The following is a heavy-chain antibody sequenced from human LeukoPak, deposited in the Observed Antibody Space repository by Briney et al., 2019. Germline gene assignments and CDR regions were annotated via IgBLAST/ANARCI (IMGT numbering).Heavy chain of an antibody. Sequence: ETLSLTCAVYGGSFSGYYWSWIRQPPGKGLEWIGEINHSGSTNYNPSLKSRVTISVDTSKNRFSLKLSSVTAADTAVYYCARDYHDSSGYYRHGVDYWGQGTLVTVSS. D-gene: IGHD3-22*01. CDR2: INHSGST. J-gene: IGHJ4*02. CDR3: ARDYHDSSGYYRHGVDY. V-gene: IGHV4-34*01. CDR1: GGSFSGYY.